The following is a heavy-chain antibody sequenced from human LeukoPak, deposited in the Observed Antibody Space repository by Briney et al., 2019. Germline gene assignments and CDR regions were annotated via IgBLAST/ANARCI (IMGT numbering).Heavy chain of an antibody. V-gene: IGHV3-23*01. CDR2: ISGNTGST. J-gene: IGHJ4*02. Sequence: GGSLRLSCAASGFTLSSNAMSWVRQAPGKGLEWVSLISGNTGSTYYADSVKGRFTISRDITKNTLYLQMNSLRAEDTATYYCAKGGLQSSEWLPPLNYWGQGTLVTVSS. D-gene: IGHD3-3*01. CDR1: GFTLSSNA. CDR3: AKGGLQSSEWLPPLNY.